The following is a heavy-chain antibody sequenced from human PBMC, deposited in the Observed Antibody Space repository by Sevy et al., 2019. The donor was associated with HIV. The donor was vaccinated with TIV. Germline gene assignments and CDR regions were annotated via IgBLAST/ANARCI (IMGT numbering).Heavy chain of an antibody. V-gene: IGHV3-49*03. J-gene: IGHJ6*02. CDR3: ARVRGTISPYYYFGMDV. Sequence: GGSLRLSCTASGFTFGDYAMNWLRQAPGKGLGWVGFIRSNTFGATTEYAASVKGRFAISRDDSKSIAYLQMHSLKTEDTAVYFCARVRGTISPYYYFGMDVWGQGTTVTVSS. D-gene: IGHD3-10*01. CDR1: GFTFGDYA. CDR2: IRSNTFGATT.